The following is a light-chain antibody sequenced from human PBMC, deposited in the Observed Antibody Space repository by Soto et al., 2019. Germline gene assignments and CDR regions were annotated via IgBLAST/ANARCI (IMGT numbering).Light chain of an antibody. J-gene: IGKJ3*01. Sequence: DLVMTQSPLSLPVTPGEPASISCSSSQSLLHINGDTYLDWYLQRPGQSPQLLIYLGSNRASGGPDRFSGNGSGTDFTLKISRVEADDVGVYYCMQALQSPFTFGPGTKVDI. CDR3: MQALQSPFT. CDR2: LGS. CDR1: QSLLHINGDTY. V-gene: IGKV2-28*01.